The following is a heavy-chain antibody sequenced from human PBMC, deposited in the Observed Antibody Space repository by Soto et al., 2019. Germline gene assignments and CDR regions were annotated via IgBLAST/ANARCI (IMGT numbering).Heavy chain of an antibody. D-gene: IGHD1-26*01. CDR3: ARMFDASGNNWFDP. Sequence: PSETLSLTCAVSGGSISSGGYYWSWIRQRPGKGLEWIGYIYFSGSTYYSPSLKSRVTISVDTSKNQFFLKLSSVTAADTAVYYCARMFDASGNNWFDPWGQGTLVTVSS. CDR1: GGSISSGGYY. CDR2: IYFSGST. J-gene: IGHJ5*02. V-gene: IGHV4-31*11.